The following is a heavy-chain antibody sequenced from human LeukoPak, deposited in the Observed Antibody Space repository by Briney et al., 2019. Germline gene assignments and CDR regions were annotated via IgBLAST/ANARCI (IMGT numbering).Heavy chain of an antibody. V-gene: IGHV3-23*01. CDR3: AKGPQLYSGYHPDY. Sequence: PGGSLRLSCAASGFTFSIAAMTWVRQAPGKGLEWVATITDSDDATYYAESVKGRFTISRDFSRNTVGLQMNSLRTEDTAIYYCAKGPQLYSGYHPDYWGQGTLVTVSS. CDR2: ITDSDDAT. CDR1: GFTFSIAA. D-gene: IGHD5-12*01. J-gene: IGHJ4*02.